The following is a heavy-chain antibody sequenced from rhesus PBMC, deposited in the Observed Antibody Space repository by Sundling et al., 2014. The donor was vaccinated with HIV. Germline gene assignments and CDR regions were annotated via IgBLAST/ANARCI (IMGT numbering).Heavy chain of an antibody. CDR1: GGSISDSYR. J-gene: IGHJ4*01. D-gene: IGHD1-44*01. CDR3: ARGLGNFDY. CDR2: IYGTITDT. V-gene: IGHV4S10*01. Sequence: QVQLQESGPGVVKPSETLSLTCGVSGGSISDSYRWNWIRQPPGKGLEWIGFIYGTITDTNYNPSLRSRVTISKDTSKNQFSLDLSSVTAADTAVYYCARGLGNFDYWGQGVLVTVSS.